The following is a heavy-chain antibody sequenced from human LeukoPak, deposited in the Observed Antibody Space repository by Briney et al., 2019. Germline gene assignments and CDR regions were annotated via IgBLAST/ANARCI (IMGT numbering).Heavy chain of an antibody. J-gene: IGHJ4*02. CDR2: INHSGST. CDR3: ARVYYDFWSGQPTQGYFDY. V-gene: IGHV4-34*01. Sequence: PSETLSLTCAVYGGSFSGYYWSWIRQPPGKGLEWIGEINHSGSTNYNPSLKSRVTISVDTSKNQFSLKLSSVTAADTAVYYCARVYYDFWSGQPTQGYFDYWGQGTLVTVSS. D-gene: IGHD3-3*01. CDR1: GGSFSGYY.